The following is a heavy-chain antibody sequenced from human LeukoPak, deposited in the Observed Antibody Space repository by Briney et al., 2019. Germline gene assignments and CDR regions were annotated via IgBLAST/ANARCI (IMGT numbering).Heavy chain of an antibody. Sequence: PSETLSLTCAVSGASISGSGYYLGWIRQPPGKGLEWTGNIYYTGSTYYNASLRSRVTISIDTSKNQFSLGLNSVTAADTAMYYCVKSGGYGLIDYWGQGTLVTVSS. J-gene: IGHJ4*02. CDR2: IYYTGST. CDR1: GASISGSGYY. D-gene: IGHD1-26*01. CDR3: VKSGGYGLIDY. V-gene: IGHV4-39*01.